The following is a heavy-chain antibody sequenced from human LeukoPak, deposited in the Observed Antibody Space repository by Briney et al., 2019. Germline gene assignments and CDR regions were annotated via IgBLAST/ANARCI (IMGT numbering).Heavy chain of an antibody. V-gene: IGHV3-30-3*01. D-gene: IGHD1-26*01. Sequence: GGSLRLSCAASGFTVSSKYMSWVRQAPGKGLEWVAVISYDGTDKYYADSVKGRFTISRDNSKNTLYLQMNSLRAEDTAVYYCARDLSGSYFDFWGQGTLVTVSS. CDR2: ISYDGTDK. CDR3: ARDLSGSYFDF. J-gene: IGHJ4*02. CDR1: GFTVSSKY.